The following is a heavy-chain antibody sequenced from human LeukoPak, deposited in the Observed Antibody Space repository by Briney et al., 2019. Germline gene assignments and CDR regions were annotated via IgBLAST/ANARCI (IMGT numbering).Heavy chain of an antibody. CDR1: GFTFSSYA. D-gene: IGHD1-1*01. Sequence: GGSLRLSCAASGFTFSSYAMSWVRQAPGKGLEWVSTITDSGGTTFYADSVKGRFTISRDNSKNTLYLQVNSLRDDDTAVYYCAKGKRGSNWNHFDYWGQGTLVTVSS. V-gene: IGHV3-23*01. J-gene: IGHJ4*02. CDR3: AKGKRGSNWNHFDY. CDR2: ITDSGGTT.